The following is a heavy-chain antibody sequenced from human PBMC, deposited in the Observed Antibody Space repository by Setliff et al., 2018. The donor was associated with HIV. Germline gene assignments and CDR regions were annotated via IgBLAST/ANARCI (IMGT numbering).Heavy chain of an antibody. V-gene: IGHV3-7*01. CDR1: GFLFHTYW. Sequence: SLRLSCAASGFLFHTYWMSWVRQAPGKGLEWVANIKYDGSEKYYVGSVKGRFTISRDNAKNSLYLQMNSLRAEDTAVYYCAREPHELRYFDWLLYPAYYYYGMDVWGQGTTVTVSS. D-gene: IGHD3-9*01. J-gene: IGHJ6*02. CDR3: AREPHELRYFDWLLYPAYYYYGMDV. CDR2: IKYDGSEK.